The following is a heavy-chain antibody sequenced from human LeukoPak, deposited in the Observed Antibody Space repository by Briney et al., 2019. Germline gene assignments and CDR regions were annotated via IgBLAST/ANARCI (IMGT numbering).Heavy chain of an antibody. V-gene: IGHV1-2*02. CDR1: GYIFTDYY. CDR3: ARGRGSGWSPPDY. J-gene: IGHJ4*02. D-gene: IGHD6-19*01. CDR2: INPNSGDT. Sequence: GASVKVSCKASGYIFTDYYIHWVRQAPGRGLEWMAWINPNSGDTNYAQKFQGRVTMTRDTSIRTANMDLNRLTPNDTAVYYCARGRGSGWSPPDYWGQGTLVTVSS.